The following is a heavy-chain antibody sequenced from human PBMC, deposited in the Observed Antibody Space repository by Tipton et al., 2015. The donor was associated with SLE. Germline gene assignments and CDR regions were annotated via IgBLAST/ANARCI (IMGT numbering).Heavy chain of an antibody. J-gene: IGHJ4*02. CDR1: GGSISSRTFY. Sequence: TLSLTCTVSGGSISSRTFYWNCIRQPPGEGLEWIGCIYFSGSTYYNSSLTSRVNLSVDTSKNQFSLKLSSVTAADTAVYYCAAPYGGGSNFWGQGVQVTVSS. D-gene: IGHD2-15*01. CDR2: IYFSGST. CDR3: AAPYGGGSNF. V-gene: IGHV4-39*07.